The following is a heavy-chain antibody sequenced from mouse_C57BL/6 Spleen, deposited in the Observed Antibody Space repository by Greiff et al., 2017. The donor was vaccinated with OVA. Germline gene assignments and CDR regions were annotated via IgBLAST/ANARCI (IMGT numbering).Heavy chain of an antibody. CDR3: ANGTYSACFAY. J-gene: IGHJ3*01. CDR1: GFTFSDYG. Sequence: EVMLVESGGGLVKPGGSLKLSCAASGFTFSDYGMHWVRQAPEKGLEWVAYISSGSSTIYYADTVKGRFTISRDNAKNTLFLQMTSLRSEDTAMYYCANGTYSACFAYWGQGTLVTVSA. V-gene: IGHV5-17*01. CDR2: ISSGSSTI. D-gene: IGHD4-1*01.